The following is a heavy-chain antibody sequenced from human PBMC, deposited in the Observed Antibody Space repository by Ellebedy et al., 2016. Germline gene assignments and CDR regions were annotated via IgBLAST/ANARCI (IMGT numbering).Heavy chain of an antibody. CDR2: INQDGSAK. Sequence: GESLKISCAASGFTFSDYWMNWVRQAPGKGLEWVANINQDGSAKYYVDSVKGRFTISRDNAKNSLYLQMNSLRAEDSAVYYCARGGRWSFDNWGQGTMVTVSS. CDR1: GFTFSDYW. J-gene: IGHJ3*02. D-gene: IGHD4/OR15-4a*01. V-gene: IGHV3-7*01. CDR3: ARGGRWSFDN.